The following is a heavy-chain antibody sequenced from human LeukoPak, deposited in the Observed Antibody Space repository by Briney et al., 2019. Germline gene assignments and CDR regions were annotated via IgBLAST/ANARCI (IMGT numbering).Heavy chain of an antibody. CDR3: ARDRSLWFGELLYGGNAFDI. V-gene: IGHV1-18*01. D-gene: IGHD3-10*01. Sequence: ASVKVSCKASGYTFTSYGISWVRQAPGQGLEWMGWISAYNGNTNYAQKLQGRVTMTTDTSTSTAYMELRSLRSDDTAVYYCARDRSLWFGELLYGGNAFDIWGQGTMVTVSS. CDR2: ISAYNGNT. CDR1: GYTFTSYG. J-gene: IGHJ3*02.